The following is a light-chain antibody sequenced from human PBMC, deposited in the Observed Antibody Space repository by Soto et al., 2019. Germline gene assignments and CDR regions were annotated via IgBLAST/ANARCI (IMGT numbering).Light chain of an antibody. CDR3: LSRDEEISSV. CDR1: GLGENY. Sequence: SYRLTQLPSVSVPSGQTARTIDNGLGLGENYADWYQQKTGQAPELVVYEDSERYPGIPERSCGSTSENTTTLTISRVLTKDDADYYGLSRDEEISSVVGIGTKVTV. V-gene: IGLV3-22*01. CDR2: EDS. J-gene: IGLJ1*01.